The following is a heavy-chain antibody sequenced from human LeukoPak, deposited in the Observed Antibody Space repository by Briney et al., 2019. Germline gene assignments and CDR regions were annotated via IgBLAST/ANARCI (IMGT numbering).Heavy chain of an antibody. CDR1: GGSISGSSYY. V-gene: IGHV4-39*07. CDR2: IYYSGST. J-gene: IGHJ4*02. Sequence: SETLSLTCTVSGGSISGSSYYWGWIRQPPGKGLEWIGSIYYSGSTYYNPSLKSRVTISVDTSKNQFSLKLSSVTAADTAVYYCARVGSDYYGSGSYYNGGNFDYWGQGTLVTVSS. D-gene: IGHD3-10*01. CDR3: ARVGSDYYGSGSYYNGGNFDY.